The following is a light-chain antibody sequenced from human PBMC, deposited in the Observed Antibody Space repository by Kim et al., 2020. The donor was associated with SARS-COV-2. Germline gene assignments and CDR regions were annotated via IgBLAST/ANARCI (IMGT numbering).Light chain of an antibody. J-gene: IGKJ5*01. CDR2: DTS. CDR1: QDINNY. V-gene: IGKV1-33*01. Sequence: DIQMTQSPSSLSASVGDRVTITCQASQDINNYLNWYQQKPGKAPKLLIYDTSNLEAGVPSRFSGGGSGSYFTFTISSLQPEDIATYYCQHYDPIFPITFGQGTRLEIK. CDR3: QHYDPIFPIT.